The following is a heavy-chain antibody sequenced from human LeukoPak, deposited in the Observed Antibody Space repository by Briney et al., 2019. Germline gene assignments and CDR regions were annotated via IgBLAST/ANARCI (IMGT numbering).Heavy chain of an antibody. CDR2: LYSGGDI. D-gene: IGHD3-10*01. V-gene: IGHV3-53*01. CDR3: ARDRAPPTSWYFDL. J-gene: IGHJ2*01. CDR1: GFTISTNY. Sequence: PGGSLRLSCEVSGFTISTNYMSWIRQAPGKGLEWVSILYSGGDIYYADSVKGRFTISRDNSRNTLYLQMNTLRVEDSAVYYCARDRAPPTSWYFDLWGRGTLVTV.